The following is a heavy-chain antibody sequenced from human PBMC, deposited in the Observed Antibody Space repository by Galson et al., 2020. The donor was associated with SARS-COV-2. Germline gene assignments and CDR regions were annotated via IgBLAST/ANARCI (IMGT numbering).Heavy chain of an antibody. CDR1: RFSLNTSGIC. Sequence: SGHPLVNPTQPLTLTYTFSRFSLNTSGICVSWIRQPPGPALEWLALLPCADDKYYSTSLKTRLTISKDPSKNQVVLTMTNMDPVDKATYYCARIQNSSGWYGGLDAFDIWGQGTMVTVSS. V-gene: IGHV2-70*01. D-gene: IGHD6-19*01. CDR3: ARIQNSSGWYGGLDAFDI. CDR2: LPCADDK. J-gene: IGHJ3*02.